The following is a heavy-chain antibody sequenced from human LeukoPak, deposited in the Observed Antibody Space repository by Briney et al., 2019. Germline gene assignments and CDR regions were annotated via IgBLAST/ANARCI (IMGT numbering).Heavy chain of an antibody. V-gene: IGHV4-4*07. CDR3: ARSREYSTSSRGYYYYYYYMDV. Sequence: SETLSLTCTVSGGSISSYYGSWIRQPAGKGLEWIGRIYTSGSTNYNPSLKSRVTMSVDTSKNQFSLKLSSVTAADTAVYYCARSREYSTSSRGYYYYYYYMDVWGKGTTVTVSS. J-gene: IGHJ6*03. D-gene: IGHD6-6*01. CDR1: GGSISSYY. CDR2: IYTSGST.